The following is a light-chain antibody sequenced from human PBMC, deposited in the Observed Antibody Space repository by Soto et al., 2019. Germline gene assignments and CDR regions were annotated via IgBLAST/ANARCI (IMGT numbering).Light chain of an antibody. Sequence: QSVLTQPPSTSGTPGQRVTISCSGSSSNIGSNTVNWYQHLPGTAPKLLIYGHNKRPSGVSDRFSGSTSGSSAFLTITGLQAEDEADYYCQSYDDKVRVFGGGTQLTVL. V-gene: IGLV1-44*01. CDR2: GHN. CDR1: SSNIGSNT. CDR3: QSYDDKVRV. J-gene: IGLJ3*02.